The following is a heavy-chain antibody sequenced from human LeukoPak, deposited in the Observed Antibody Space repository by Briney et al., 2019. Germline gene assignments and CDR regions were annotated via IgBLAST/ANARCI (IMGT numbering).Heavy chain of an antibody. V-gene: IGHV3-11*04. Sequence: PGGSLRLSCAASGFTFSDSYMTWIRQAPGKGLEWVSYIGSSGGTIYYADSVKGRFTISRDNAKNSLYLQMNSLRVEDTAVYYCARGGYGDFFKYYFDYWGQGTLVTVSS. D-gene: IGHD4-17*01. CDR1: GFTFSDSY. CDR3: ARGGYGDFFKYYFDY. J-gene: IGHJ4*02. CDR2: IGSSGGTI.